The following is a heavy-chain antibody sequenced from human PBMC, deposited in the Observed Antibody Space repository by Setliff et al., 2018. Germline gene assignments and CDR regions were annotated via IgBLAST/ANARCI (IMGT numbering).Heavy chain of an antibody. D-gene: IGHD2-15*01. Sequence: SETLSLTCTVSGGSVRGYYWSWIRQPPGKGLEWIGYMYYSGDTNYNPSFKSRVTISVDTSKNQFSLELSSVTAADTSVYYCARHRPTLPFDDWGQGALVTVSS. V-gene: IGHV4-59*08. J-gene: IGHJ4*02. CDR3: ARHRPTLPFDD. CDR1: GGSVRGYY. CDR2: MYYSGDT.